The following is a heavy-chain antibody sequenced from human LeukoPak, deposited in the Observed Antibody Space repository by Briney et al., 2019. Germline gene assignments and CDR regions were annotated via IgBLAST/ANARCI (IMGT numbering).Heavy chain of an antibody. CDR3: ARDRSWYMDV. CDR1: GGSISSYY. Sequence: SETLSLTCTVSGGSISSYYWSWIRQPPGKGLEWIGYIYYSGSTNYKPSLKSRVTISVDTSKNQFSLKLSSVTAADTAVYYCARDRSWYMDVWGKGTTVTISS. V-gene: IGHV4-59*01. CDR2: IYYSGST. D-gene: IGHD3-10*01. J-gene: IGHJ6*03.